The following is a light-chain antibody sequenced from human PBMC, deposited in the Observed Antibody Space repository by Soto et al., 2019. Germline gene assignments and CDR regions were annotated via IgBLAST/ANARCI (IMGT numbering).Light chain of an antibody. CDR2: DDS. V-gene: IGKV1-5*01. Sequence: DIQMTQSPSTLSASVGDRVTITCRASQSISSWLAWYQQKPGKAPKLLIYDDSSLESGVPSRFSGRGSGTEFTLTISSLQPDDFATYYCQQYNSYSPVLTFGGGTKVEIK. J-gene: IGKJ4*01. CDR1: QSISSW. CDR3: QQYNSYSPVLT.